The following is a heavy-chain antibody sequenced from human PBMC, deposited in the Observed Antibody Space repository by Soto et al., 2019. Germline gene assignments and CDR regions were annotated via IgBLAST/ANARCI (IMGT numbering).Heavy chain of an antibody. D-gene: IGHD3-22*01. CDR1: GFTFSSYS. CDR3: ARDSSGL. CDR2: ISSSSNTI. V-gene: IGHV3-48*01. J-gene: IGHJ4*02. Sequence: SGGSLRLSCAASGFTFSSYSMIWVRQAPGKGLEWVSYISSSSNTIYYADSVKGRFTISRDNAKNSLYLQMNSLRAEDTAVYYCARDSSGLWGQGTLVTVSS.